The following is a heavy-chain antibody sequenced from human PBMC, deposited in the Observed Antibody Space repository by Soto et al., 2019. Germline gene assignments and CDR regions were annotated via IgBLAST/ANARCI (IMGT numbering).Heavy chain of an antibody. CDR3: AKAKPRIVVVVAATFFDY. Sequence: EVQLLESGGGLVQPGGSLRLSCAASGFTFSSYAMSWVRQAPGKGLEWVSAISGSGGSTYYADSVKGRFTISRDNSKNTLYLQMNSLRAEDTAVYYYAKAKPRIVVVVAATFFDYWGQGTLVTVSS. CDR2: ISGSGGST. V-gene: IGHV3-23*01. CDR1: GFTFSSYA. J-gene: IGHJ4*02. D-gene: IGHD2-15*01.